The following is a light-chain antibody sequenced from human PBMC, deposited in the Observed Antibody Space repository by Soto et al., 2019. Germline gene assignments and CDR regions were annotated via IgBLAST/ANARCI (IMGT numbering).Light chain of an antibody. CDR3: SSYTSSNTPSV. Sequence: QSVLTQPASVSGSPGQSITISCTGSSSDVGAYHFVSWYQHHPGKAPKLILYKVTARPSGVSSRFSGSKSGNTASLTISGLQADDEANYYCSSYTSSNTPSVFGTGTKATV. CDR2: KVT. J-gene: IGLJ1*01. V-gene: IGLV2-14*01. CDR1: SSDVGAYHF.